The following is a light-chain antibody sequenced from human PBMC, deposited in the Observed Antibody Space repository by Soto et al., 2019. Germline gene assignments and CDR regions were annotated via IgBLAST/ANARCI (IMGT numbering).Light chain of an antibody. Sequence: QSALTQPASVSGSPGQSIPISCTGTSSDVGGYNYVSWYQQHPGKAPKIMICDVSNRPSGVSNRFSGSKSGNTASLTISGLQAEDEADYYCSSYTSSSTYVVFGGGTKLTVL. CDR3: SSYTSSSTYVV. CDR2: DVS. J-gene: IGLJ2*01. CDR1: SSDVGGYNY. V-gene: IGLV2-14*01.